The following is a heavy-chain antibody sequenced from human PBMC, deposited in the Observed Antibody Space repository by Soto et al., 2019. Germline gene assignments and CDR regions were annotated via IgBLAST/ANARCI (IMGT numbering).Heavy chain of an antibody. D-gene: IGHD3-10*01. CDR3: ARRGSYNMIADAFDI. Sequence: PGESLKISCKGSGYSFTSYWIGWVRQMPGKGLEWMGIIYPGDSDTRYSPSFQGQVTISADKSISTAYLQWSSLKASDTAMYYCARRGSYNMIADAFDIWGQGTMVTVSS. V-gene: IGHV5-51*01. CDR1: GYSFTSYW. J-gene: IGHJ3*02. CDR2: IYPGDSDT.